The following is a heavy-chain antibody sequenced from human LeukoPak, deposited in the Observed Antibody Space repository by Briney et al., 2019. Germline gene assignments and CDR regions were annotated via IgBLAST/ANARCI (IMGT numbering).Heavy chain of an antibody. D-gene: IGHD3-3*01. J-gene: IGHJ6*02. Sequence: SQTLSLTCTVSGGSISSGGYYWSWIRQHPGKGLEWIGYIYYSGGTYYNPSLKSRVTISVDTSKNQFSLKLSSVTAADTAVYYCARDRERYDFWSGYYTGNYYYGMDVWGRGTTVTVSS. V-gene: IGHV4-31*03. CDR2: IYYSGGT. CDR1: GGSISSGGYY. CDR3: ARDRERYDFWSGYYTGNYYYGMDV.